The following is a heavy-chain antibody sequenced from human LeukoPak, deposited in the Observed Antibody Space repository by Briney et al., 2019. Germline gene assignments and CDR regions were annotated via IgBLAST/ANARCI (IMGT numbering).Heavy chain of an antibody. D-gene: IGHD3-10*01. CDR3: ARDRGTGYYFDY. CDR1: GFTASRNY. J-gene: IGHJ4*02. CDR2: IDSGGST. V-gene: IGHV3-66*01. Sequence: GGSLRLSCAAPGFTASRNYMTWVRQAPGKGLEWVSLIDSGGSTYYADSVKGRFTISRDNSKNTLYLQMSSLRAEDAAVYYCARDRGTGYYFDYWGQGTLVTVSS.